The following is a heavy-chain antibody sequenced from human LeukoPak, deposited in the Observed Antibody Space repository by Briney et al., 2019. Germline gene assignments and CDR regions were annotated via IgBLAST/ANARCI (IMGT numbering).Heavy chain of an antibody. D-gene: IGHD2-2*01. V-gene: IGHV3-48*03. Sequence: GGSLRLSCEDSGFTFRSYEMNWVRQAPGKGLEWIAYLSSSGSAFSYADSVKGRFTIARDNAKNSVYLEMNSLRADDTAVYYCARGRYCSSTSCAAPPLWFDPWGQGTLVTVSS. J-gene: IGHJ5*02. CDR1: GFTFRSYE. CDR2: LSSSGSAF. CDR3: ARGRYCSSTSCAAPPLWFDP.